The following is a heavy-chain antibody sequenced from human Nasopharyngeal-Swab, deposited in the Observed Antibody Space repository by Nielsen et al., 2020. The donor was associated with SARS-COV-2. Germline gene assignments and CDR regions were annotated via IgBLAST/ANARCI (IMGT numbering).Heavy chain of an antibody. CDR3: ARTYDSSGYWVWYYYGMDV. CDR1: GFTFCSYA. CDR2: ISYDGSNK. D-gene: IGHD3-22*01. Sequence: GESLKISCAASGFTFCSYAMHWVRQAPGKGLEWVAVISYDGSNKYYADSVKGRFTISRDNSKNTLYLQMNSMRAEDTAVYYCARTYDSSGYWVWYYYGMDVWGQGTTVTVSS. V-gene: IGHV3-30-3*01. J-gene: IGHJ6*02.